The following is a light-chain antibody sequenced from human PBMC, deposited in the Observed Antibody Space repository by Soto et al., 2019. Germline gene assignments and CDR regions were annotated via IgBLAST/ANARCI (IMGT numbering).Light chain of an antibody. Sequence: QSALTQPPSASGSPGQSVTISCTGTSSDVGGYNSVSWYQHHPGKGPKLMIYEVTKRPSGVPDRFSGSKSANTASLTVSGLQAEDEADYYCSSYAGSNNYVFGTGTKLTVL. J-gene: IGLJ1*01. V-gene: IGLV2-8*01. CDR1: SSDVGGYNS. CDR3: SSYAGSNNYV. CDR2: EVT.